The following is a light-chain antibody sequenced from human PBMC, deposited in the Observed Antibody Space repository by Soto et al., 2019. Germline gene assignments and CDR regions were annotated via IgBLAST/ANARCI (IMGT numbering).Light chain of an antibody. V-gene: IGKV3-15*01. Sequence: EIGGTQSPATLSVSPGERATLSCRASQSVSSNLAWYQQKPGQAPRLLIYGASTRATGIPARFSGSGSGTEFTLTISSLQSEDLAVYYCQQYNNWPRTFGQGTKVDIK. CDR3: QQYNNWPRT. J-gene: IGKJ1*01. CDR1: QSVSSN. CDR2: GAS.